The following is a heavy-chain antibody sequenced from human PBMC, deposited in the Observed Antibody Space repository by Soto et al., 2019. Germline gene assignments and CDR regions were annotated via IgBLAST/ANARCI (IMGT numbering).Heavy chain of an antibody. CDR2: TYYRSKWYN. Sequence: PSQTLSLTCAISGDSVSSNSAAWNWIRQSPSRGLEWLGRTYYRSKWYNDYAVSVKSRITINPDTSKNQFSLRLNSVTPEDTAVEYCASGAAAGRAIDYRGQGTLVTVSS. J-gene: IGHJ4*02. CDR1: GDSVSSNSAA. D-gene: IGHD6-13*01. V-gene: IGHV6-1*01. CDR3: ASGAAAGRAIDY.